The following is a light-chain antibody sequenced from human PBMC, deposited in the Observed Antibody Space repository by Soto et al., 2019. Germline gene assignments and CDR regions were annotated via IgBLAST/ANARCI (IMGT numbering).Light chain of an antibody. Sequence: QSALTQPASVSGSPGQSITISCTGTSSDVGAYNFVSWYQHHPDNAPRLIIYGVTNRPSGVSNRFSGSKSGNTASLTISGLQTQDEAHYSCCSYTLNSTAHLFFGGGTQLTVL. CDR2: GVT. CDR1: SSDVGAYNF. V-gene: IGLV2-14*01. J-gene: IGLJ2*01. CDR3: CSYTLNSTAHLF.